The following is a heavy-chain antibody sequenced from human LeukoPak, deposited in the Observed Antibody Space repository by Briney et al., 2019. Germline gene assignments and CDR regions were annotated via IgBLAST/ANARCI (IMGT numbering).Heavy chain of an antibody. CDR1: GGSFSGYY. CDR2: INHSGST. CDR3: ARPGYYDSSGYYYDAFDI. D-gene: IGHD3-22*01. Sequence: SETLSLTCAVYGGSFSGYYWSWIRQPPGKGLEWIGEINHSGSTNYNPSLKSRVTILVDTSKNQFSLKLSSVTAADTAVYYCARPGYYDSSGYYYDAFDIWGQGTMVTVSS. V-gene: IGHV4-34*01. J-gene: IGHJ3*02.